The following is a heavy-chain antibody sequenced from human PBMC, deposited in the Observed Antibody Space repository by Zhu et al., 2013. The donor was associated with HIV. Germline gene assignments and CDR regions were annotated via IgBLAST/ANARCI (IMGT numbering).Heavy chain of an antibody. D-gene: IGHD3-10*01. J-gene: IGHJ6*03. CDR3: AKDWRGSTGPMDV. CDR2: ISSDGNTE. CDR1: GFTFSNSG. V-gene: IGHV3-30*18. Sequence: VQLVESGGGVVQPGRSLRLSCAASGFTFSNSGMHWVRQTPGKGLEWVAVISSDGNTEYFADSVKGRFTISRDNSKNTLYLQMNSLRAEDTAVYYCAKDWRGSTGPMDVWGKGTTVTVSS.